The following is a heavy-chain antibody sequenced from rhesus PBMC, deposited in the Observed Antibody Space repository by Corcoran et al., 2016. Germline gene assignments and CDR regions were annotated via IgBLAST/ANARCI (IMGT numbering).Heavy chain of an antibody. J-gene: IGHJ4*01. D-gene: IGHD7-45*01. CDR1: GGSISSSY. V-gene: IGHV4-169*02. CDR2: IYGSVSST. CDR3: ASSTGTSFDD. Sequence: QLQLQESGPGLVKPSETLSVTCAVSGGSISSSYWSWIRQAPGKGLEWIGYIYGSVSSTNYNPSLKSRVTLSVDTAKNQLSLKLSSVTAADTAVYYCASSTGTSFDDWGQGVLVTVSS.